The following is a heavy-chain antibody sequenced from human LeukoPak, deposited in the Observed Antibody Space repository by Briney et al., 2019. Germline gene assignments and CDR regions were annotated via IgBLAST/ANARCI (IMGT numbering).Heavy chain of an antibody. Sequence: PGGSLRLSCAASGFTFSSYGMHWVRQAPGKGLEWVAFIRYDGSNKYYADSVKGRFTISRDNSKNTLYLQMNSLRAEDTAVYYCAKVRDYDFWSATDYWGQGALVTVSS. D-gene: IGHD3-3*01. CDR2: IRYDGSNK. CDR1: GFTFSSYG. J-gene: IGHJ4*02. V-gene: IGHV3-30*02. CDR3: AKVRDYDFWSATDY.